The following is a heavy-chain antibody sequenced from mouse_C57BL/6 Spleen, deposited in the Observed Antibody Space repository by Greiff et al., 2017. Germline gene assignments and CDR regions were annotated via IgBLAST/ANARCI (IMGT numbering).Heavy chain of an antibody. CDR3: TRLCGDDGGFAY. CDR1: GYTFTDYE. V-gene: IGHV1-15*01. Sequence: QVQLQQSGAELVRPGASVTLSCKASGYTFTDYEMHWVKQTPVHGLEWIGAIDPETGGTAYNQKFKGKAILTADKSSSTAYMELRSLTSEDSAVYYCTRLCGDDGGFAYWGQGTLVTVSA. D-gene: IGHD2-2*01. J-gene: IGHJ3*01. CDR2: IDPETGGT.